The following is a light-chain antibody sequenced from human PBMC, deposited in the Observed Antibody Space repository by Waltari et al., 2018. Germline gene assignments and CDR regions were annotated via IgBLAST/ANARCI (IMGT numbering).Light chain of an antibody. CDR3: SSFSGSSNPVV. V-gene: IGLV2-14*01. J-gene: IGLJ2*01. CDR2: EVN. Sequence: QSALTQPASVSGSPGQSITISCTGTSSDIGGYDYVSWYQQHPGKAPRLLIYEVNKRPSWVSTRFSASKSGTTASLTISGLQTADEADYYCSSFSGSSNPVVFGRGTKLTVL. CDR1: SSDIGGYDY.